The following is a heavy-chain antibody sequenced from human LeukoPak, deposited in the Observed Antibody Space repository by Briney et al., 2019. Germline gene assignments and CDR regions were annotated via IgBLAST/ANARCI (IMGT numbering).Heavy chain of an antibody. CDR3: AKLIAVADTDDY. D-gene: IGHD6-19*01. CDR1: GFTFSSQA. CDR2: ISGSGDST. V-gene: IGHV3-23*01. Sequence: PGGSLRLSCAASGFTFSSQAMSWVRQAPGKGLDWVSSISGSGDSTYYADSVKGRFTISRDNSKNTLYLHMNSLRAEDTAVYYCAKLIAVADTDDYWGQGILVTVSS. J-gene: IGHJ4*02.